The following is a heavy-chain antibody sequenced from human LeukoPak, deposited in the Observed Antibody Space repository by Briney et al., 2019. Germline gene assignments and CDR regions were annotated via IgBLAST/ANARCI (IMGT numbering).Heavy chain of an antibody. V-gene: IGHV3-23*01. CDR3: VRGVGWILDY. J-gene: IGHJ4*02. Sequence: GGSLRLSCAASGFTFNNYAMAWVRQAPGKGLEWVSAITGSGAYTDYADSVKGRFTISRDNSKNTIYLQMNSLRAEDTAAYYCVRGVGWILDYWGQGILVTVAS. CDR2: ITGSGAYT. CDR1: GFTFNNYA. D-gene: IGHD2-2*03.